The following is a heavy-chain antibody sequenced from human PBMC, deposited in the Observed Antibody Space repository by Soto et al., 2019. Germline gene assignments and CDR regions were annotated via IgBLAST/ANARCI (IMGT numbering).Heavy chain of an antibody. CDR3: ARGRSDSAGSSFGRRMDV. Sequence: QVQLQESGPGLVKSSETLSLICFVSGEALGSGQSYWNWIRQAPGTGLEWIGQTFVTGATKYSASLKRRVTMSVETSKSQISRTLTYVTAADSATYFCARGRSDSAGSSFGRRMDVWGQGTTVTVSS. J-gene: IGHJ6*02. CDR2: TFVTGAT. CDR1: GEALGSGQSY. D-gene: IGHD3-10*01. V-gene: IGHV4-61*01.